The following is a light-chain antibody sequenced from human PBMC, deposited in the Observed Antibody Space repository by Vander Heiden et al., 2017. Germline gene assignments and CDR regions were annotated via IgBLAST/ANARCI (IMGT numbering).Light chain of an antibody. CDR1: QSVLNSFNNKNY. V-gene: IGKV4-1*01. J-gene: IGKJ5*01. CDR3: QQYDSTPFT. Sequence: DIVMTQSPDSLAVSLGERATINCRSSQSVLNSFNNKNYLAWYQQRPGQPPKLLIYWASTRESGVPDRFSGSGSGTDFTLTISSLQAEDVVVYYCQQYDSTPFTFGQWTRLEIK. CDR2: WAS.